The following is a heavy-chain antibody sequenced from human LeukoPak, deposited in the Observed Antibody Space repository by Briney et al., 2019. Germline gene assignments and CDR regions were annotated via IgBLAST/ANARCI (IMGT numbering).Heavy chain of an antibody. Sequence: GGSLRLSCAASGFTFSSYGMRWVRQAPGKGLEWVAVIWYDGSNKYYADSVKGRFTISRDNSKNTLYLQMNSLRAEDTAVYYCARGSTYSSSWYWKGTPFDYWGQGTLVTVSS. V-gene: IGHV3-33*01. CDR1: GFTFSSYG. J-gene: IGHJ4*02. D-gene: IGHD6-13*01. CDR2: IWYDGSNK. CDR3: ARGSTYSSSWYWKGTPFDY.